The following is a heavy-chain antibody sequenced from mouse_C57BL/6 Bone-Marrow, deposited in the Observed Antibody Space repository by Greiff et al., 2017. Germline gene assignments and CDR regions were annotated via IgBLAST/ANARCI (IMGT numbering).Heavy chain of an antibody. J-gene: IGHJ1*03. CDR2: IYPGSGST. CDR1: GYTFTSYW. Sequence: QVQLQQPGAELVKPGASVKMSCKASGYTFTSYWITWVKQRPGQGLEWIGDIYPGSGSTNYNEKFKSKATLTVDTSSSTAYMQLSSLNAEDSAVYYWARPPFYDGYDDWYFDGWGTGTTVTVSS. D-gene: IGHD2-2*01. V-gene: IGHV1-55*01. CDR3: ARPPFYDGYDDWYFDG.